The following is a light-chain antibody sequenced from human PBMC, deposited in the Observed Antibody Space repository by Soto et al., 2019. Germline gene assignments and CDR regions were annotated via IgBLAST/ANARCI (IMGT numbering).Light chain of an antibody. CDR2: RNN. J-gene: IGLJ2*01. CDR3: AAWDDSLSGPKV. CDR1: SSNIGSNY. Sequence: QSVLTQPPSASETPGQRVTISCSGSSSNIGSNYVYWYQQLPGTAPKLLIYRNNQRPSGVPDRFSGSKSGTSASLAISGLRSEDEADYYCAAWDDSLSGPKVFGGGTKLTVL. V-gene: IGLV1-47*01.